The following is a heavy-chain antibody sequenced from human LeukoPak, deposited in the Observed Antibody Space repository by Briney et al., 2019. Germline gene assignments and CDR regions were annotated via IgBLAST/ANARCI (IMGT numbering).Heavy chain of an antibody. J-gene: IGHJ4*02. V-gene: IGHV3-23*01. Sequence: GGSLRLSCAASGFSAASGFTLSSYAMSWVRQAPGKGLEWVSVISGSGDSTYYADSVKGRFTISRDNSKNTLYLQMNSLRAEDTAVYYCAKSIYITVVRGGVFDYWGQGTLVTVSS. CDR2: ISGSGDST. D-gene: IGHD3-10*01. CDR3: AKSIYITVVRGGVFDY. CDR1: GFTLSSYA.